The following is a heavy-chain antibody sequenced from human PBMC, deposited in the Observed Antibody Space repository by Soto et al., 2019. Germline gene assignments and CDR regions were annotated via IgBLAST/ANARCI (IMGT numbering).Heavy chain of an antibody. V-gene: IGHV3-7*05. J-gene: IGHJ5*02. CDR3: TREAA. D-gene: IGHD6-13*01. CDR1: GFTFSSYW. Sequence: GGSLRLSCAGSGFTFSSYWMSWVRQAPGKGLEWVANIEGDGSDKNYVDSVKGRFTISRDNAKNSLYLQMNSLRAEDTAVYYCTREAAWGQGALVTVSS. CDR2: IEGDGSDK.